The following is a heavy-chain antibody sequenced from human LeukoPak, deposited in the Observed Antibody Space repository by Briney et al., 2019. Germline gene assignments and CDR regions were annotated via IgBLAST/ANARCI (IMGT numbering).Heavy chain of an antibody. CDR1: GFTFGTYG. D-gene: IGHD6-19*01. CDR2: IRYDGSNK. J-gene: IGHJ4*02. V-gene: IGHV3-30*02. Sequence: GGSLRLSCAASGFTFGTYGMHWVRQAPGKGLEWVAFIRYDGSNKYYADSVKGRFTISRDNSKNTLYLQMNSLRAEDTAVYYCAKVVLKWLVHGYFDYWGQGTLVTVSS. CDR3: AKVVLKWLVHGYFDY.